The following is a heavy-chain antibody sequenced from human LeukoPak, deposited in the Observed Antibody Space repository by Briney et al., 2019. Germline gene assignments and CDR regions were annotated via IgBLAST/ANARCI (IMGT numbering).Heavy chain of an antibody. Sequence: PSQALSLTCTVSGGSISSVDYYWTWIRQHPGKGLEWIGYIYYSGSTYYNPSLKSRVMISVDMSKNHFSLKLSSMTAADTAVYFCARQQIVAPMPPPGAFDIWGQGTVVTVSS. CDR2: IYYSGST. J-gene: IGHJ3*02. V-gene: IGHV4-31*03. D-gene: IGHD5-12*01. CDR1: GGSISSVDYY. CDR3: ARQQIVAPMPPPGAFDI.